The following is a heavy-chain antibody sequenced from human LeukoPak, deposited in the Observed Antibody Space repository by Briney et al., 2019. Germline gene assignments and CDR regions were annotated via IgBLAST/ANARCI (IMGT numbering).Heavy chain of an antibody. Sequence: PGGSLRLSCAASGLTFSSYAMSWGRQSPGRGLEWVSSISGSGCSTYYADSVKGRFTISRDNSKNTLYLQMNSLRAEDTAVYYCAKDAYSSGWLHYFDYWGQGTLVTVSS. V-gene: IGHV3-23*01. J-gene: IGHJ4*02. CDR3: AKDAYSSGWLHYFDY. D-gene: IGHD6-19*01. CDR2: ISGSGCST. CDR1: GLTFSSYA.